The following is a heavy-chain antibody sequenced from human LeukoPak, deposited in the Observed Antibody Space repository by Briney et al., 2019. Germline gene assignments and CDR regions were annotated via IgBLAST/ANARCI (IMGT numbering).Heavy chain of an antibody. V-gene: IGHV4-59*01. J-gene: IGHJ4*02. CDR3: ARRSYKYYDILTGYYSGWVGDY. CDR2: IDYSGNT. CDR1: GGSITSYY. D-gene: IGHD3-9*01. Sequence: PSGTLSLTCTVSGGSITSYYWSWIRQPPGKGLEWIGYIDYSGNTNFNPSLKSRVTISLDTSTNQFSLKVRSVTAADTAVYYCARRSYKYYDILTGYYSGWVGDYWGQGTLVTVSS.